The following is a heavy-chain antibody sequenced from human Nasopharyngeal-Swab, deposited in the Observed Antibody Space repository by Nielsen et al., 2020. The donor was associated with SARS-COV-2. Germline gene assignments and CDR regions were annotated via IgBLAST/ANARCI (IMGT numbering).Heavy chain of an antibody. CDR2: ISSSSSTI. CDR1: VFTFSSYS. J-gene: IGHJ6*03. CDR3: ARDKPAAIRRYYYYMTV. D-gene: IGHD2-2*02. V-gene: IGHV3-48*01. Sequence: GESLKISCAASVFTFSSYSMNWVRQAPGKGLEWVSYISSSSSTIYYADSVKGRFTISRDNAKNSLYLQMNSLRAEDTAVYYCARDKPAAIRRYYYYMTVWGPGPPVTVSS.